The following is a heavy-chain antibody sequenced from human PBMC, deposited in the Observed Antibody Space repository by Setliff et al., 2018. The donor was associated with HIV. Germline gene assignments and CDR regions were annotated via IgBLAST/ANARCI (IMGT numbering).Heavy chain of an antibody. Sequence: GSLRLSCAASGFPFTSYWMHWVRQAPGKGLLWVSRINTDGTITDHADSVKGRFTIPRDNAGNSLDLELNYLNDEDTAVYYCARCAAGPYCRNSFDFWGRGTLVTVSS. CDR2: INTDGTIT. J-gene: IGHJ4*02. CDR1: GFPFTSYW. D-gene: IGHD1-26*01. V-gene: IGHV3-74*01. CDR3: ARCAAGPYCRNSFDF.